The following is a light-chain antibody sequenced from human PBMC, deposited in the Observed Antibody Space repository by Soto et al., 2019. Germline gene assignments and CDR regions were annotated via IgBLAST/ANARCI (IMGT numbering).Light chain of an antibody. CDR1: HRVSSY. CDR3: QQYNNWPLT. J-gene: IGKJ4*01. CDR2: GAS. V-gene: IGKV3-15*01. Sequence: EIVLTQSPGTLSLSPGDGATLSCRASHRVSSYLAWYQQKPGQAPRLLIYGASTRATGIPARFSGSGSGTEFTLTISSLQSEDFAVYYCQQYNNWPLTFGAGTKVDI.